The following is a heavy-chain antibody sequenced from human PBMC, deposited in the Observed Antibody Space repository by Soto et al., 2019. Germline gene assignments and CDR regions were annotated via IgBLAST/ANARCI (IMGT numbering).Heavy chain of an antibody. D-gene: IGHD2-2*01. J-gene: IGHJ6*03. CDR1: GYTISSYY. Sequence: ASGKVSCNASGYTISSYYMHWVRQAPGQGLEWMGIINPSSSATRYSQKFQGRVTMTRDVSTSTVYMEMIGLRSEDTAVYYCARGYCSSANCDRRYDYDRDVQGEGT. CDR3: ARGYCSSANCDRRYDYDRDV. CDR2: INPSSSAT. V-gene: IGHV1-46*01.